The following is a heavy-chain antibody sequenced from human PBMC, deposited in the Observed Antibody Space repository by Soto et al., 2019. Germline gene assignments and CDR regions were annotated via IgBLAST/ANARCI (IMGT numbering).Heavy chain of an antibody. CDR3: AKLRLGSDNWFDP. D-gene: IGHD2-21*01. J-gene: IGHJ5*02. V-gene: IGHV3-23*01. CDR1: GFTFSSDA. CDR2: ISGDGEST. Sequence: EVQLLESGGGLVQPGGSLRLSCAASGFTFSSDAMSWVRQSPGKGLEWVSAISGDGESTYYADSVKGRFTISRDNSTNTLYLQMNSRRAEDTAVYYCAKLRLGSDNWFDPWGQGTLVTVSS.